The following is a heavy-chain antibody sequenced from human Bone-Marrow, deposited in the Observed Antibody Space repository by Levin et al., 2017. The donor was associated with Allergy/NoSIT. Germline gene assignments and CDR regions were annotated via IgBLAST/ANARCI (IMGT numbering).Heavy chain of an antibody. CDR2: IYYSGST. V-gene: IGHV4-39*01. Sequence: SQTLSLTCTVSGGSISSSSYYWGWIRQPPGKGLEWIGSIYYSGSTYYNPSLKSRVTISVDTSKNQFSLKLSSVTAADTAVYYCARRSSNRDFWSGYWFDPWGQGILVTVSS. CDR3: ARRSSNRDFWSGYWFDP. J-gene: IGHJ5*02. D-gene: IGHD3-3*01. CDR1: GGSISSSSYY.